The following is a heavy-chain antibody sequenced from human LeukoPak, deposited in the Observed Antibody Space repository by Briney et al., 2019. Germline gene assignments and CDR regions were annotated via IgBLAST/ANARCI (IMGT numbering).Heavy chain of an antibody. CDR3: VKDKTSGSYYYMDV. V-gene: IGHV3-9*01. D-gene: IGHD3-22*01. J-gene: IGHJ6*03. Sequence: LAGGSLRLSCVASGFTFGDYAMHWVRQAPGKGLEWVSGISWNRDSIGYADSVKGRFTISRDNAKNSLYPQMNSLRPEDTALYYCVKDKTSGSYYYMDVWGKGTTVTVSS. CDR2: ISWNRDSI. CDR1: GFTFGDYA.